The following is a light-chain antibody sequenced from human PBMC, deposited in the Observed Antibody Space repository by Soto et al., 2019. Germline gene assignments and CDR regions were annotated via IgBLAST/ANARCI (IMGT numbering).Light chain of an antibody. V-gene: IGKV1-27*01. CDR1: QDISHY. Sequence: DIQMTQSPSSLSASVGDRVTITCRASQDISHYLAWYQQKPGKVPKLLIYSASTLQSGVPSRFSGGGSGTEFTLTISSLQPEDVANYYCQQYDRAPPFTFGPGTKVDI. CDR3: QQYDRAPPFT. J-gene: IGKJ3*01. CDR2: SAS.